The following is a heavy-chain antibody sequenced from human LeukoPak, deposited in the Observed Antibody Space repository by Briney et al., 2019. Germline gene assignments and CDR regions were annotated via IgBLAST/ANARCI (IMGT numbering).Heavy chain of an antibody. CDR3: ARGDGYRDSSGFDH. CDR1: GFTFSSYA. J-gene: IGHJ4*02. D-gene: IGHD2-21*02. CDR2: ISGSGGST. Sequence: PGGSLRLSCAASGFTFSSYAMSWVRQAPGKGLEWVSAISGSGGSTYYADSVKGRFTISRDNSKNTLYLQMNSLRAEDTAVYYCARGDGYRDSSGFDHWGQGALVTVSS. V-gene: IGHV3-23*01.